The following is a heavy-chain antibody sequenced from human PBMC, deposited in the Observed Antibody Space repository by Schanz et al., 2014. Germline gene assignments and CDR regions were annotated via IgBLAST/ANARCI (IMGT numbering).Heavy chain of an antibody. D-gene: IGHD3-9*01. CDR3: AKDHAGSDILTALGN. J-gene: IGHJ4*02. CDR2: ISGSGGST. CDR1: GFTFSSYT. V-gene: IGHV3-23*01. Sequence: EAQLLESGGGLVRPGGSLRLSCAASGFTFSSYTMNWVRQAPGKGLEWVSAISGSGGSTVYADSVKGRFTISRDNSNNTVLLQMNSLRAEDTAVYYCAKDHAGSDILTALGNWGQGTLVTVSS.